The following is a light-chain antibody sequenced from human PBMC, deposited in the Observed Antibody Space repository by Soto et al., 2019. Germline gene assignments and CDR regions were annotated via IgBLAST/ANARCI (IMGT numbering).Light chain of an antibody. CDR1: QSVSRSY. CDR3: QLSICASIS. V-gene: IGKV3-20*01. J-gene: IGKJ5*01. Sequence: VWFAQYRGTLSLAPFEKGAVSCRASQSVSRSYLAWYQQKPGQAPRLVIYGASSRATGIPDRFSGSGSGTDFTHTISRLDPGDLAVYYCQLSICASISSAQGTRLEIK. CDR2: GAS.